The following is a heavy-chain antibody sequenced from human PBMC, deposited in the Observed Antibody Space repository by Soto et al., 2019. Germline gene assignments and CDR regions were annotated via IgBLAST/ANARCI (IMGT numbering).Heavy chain of an antibody. CDR3: AREDNYCSSTSCYDYYYYMDV. CDR2: IWYDGSNK. V-gene: IGHV3-33*01. J-gene: IGHJ6*03. D-gene: IGHD2-2*01. CDR1: GFTFSSYG. Sequence: PGGSLRLSCAASGFTFSSYGMHWVRQAPGKGLEWVAVIWYDGSNKYYADSVKGRFTISRDNSKNTLYLQMNSLRAEDTAVYYCAREDNYCSSTSCYDYYYYMDVWGKGTTVTVS.